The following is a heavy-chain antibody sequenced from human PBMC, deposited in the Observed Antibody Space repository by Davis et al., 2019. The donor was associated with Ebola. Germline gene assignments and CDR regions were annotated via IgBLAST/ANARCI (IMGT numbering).Heavy chain of an antibody. Sequence: SVKVSCKASGGTFSSYAISWVRQAPGQGLEWMGGIIPIFGTANYAQKFQGRVTITADESTSTAYMELSSLRSEDTAVYYCARNTGYCSSTSCHRPIAPDYYYYMDVWGKGTTVTVSS. CDR3: ARNTGYCSSTSCHRPIAPDYYYYMDV. CDR1: GGTFSSYA. D-gene: IGHD2-2*01. V-gene: IGHV1-69*13. J-gene: IGHJ6*03. CDR2: IIPIFGTA.